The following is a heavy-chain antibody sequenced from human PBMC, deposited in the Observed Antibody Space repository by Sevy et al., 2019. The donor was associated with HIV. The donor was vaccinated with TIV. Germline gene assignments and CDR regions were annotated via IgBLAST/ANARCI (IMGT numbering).Heavy chain of an antibody. V-gene: IGHV1-24*01. CDR1: GYTLTELS. Sequence: VSVKVSCKVSGYTLTELSMHWVRQAPGKGLEWMGGFDPEDGETIYAQKFQGRVTMTEDTSTDPAYMEVSSLRSEDTAVYYSATESAAPGGVRGVIDYYYYDLDVWGQGTTVTVSS. CDR2: FDPEDGET. J-gene: IGHJ6*02. CDR3: ATESAAPGGVRGVIDYYYYDLDV. D-gene: IGHD3-10*01.